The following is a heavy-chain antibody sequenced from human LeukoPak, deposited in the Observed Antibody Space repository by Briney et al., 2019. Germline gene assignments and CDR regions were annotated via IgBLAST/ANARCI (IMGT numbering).Heavy chain of an antibody. CDR3: AKSGSGWYGWYFDY. V-gene: IGHV3-23*01. CDR2: ISGSGGST. D-gene: IGHD6-19*01. Sequence: GGSLRLSCAASGFTFSSYAMSWVRQAPGKGLEWVSAISGSGGSTYYADSVKGRFTISRDNSKNTLYLQMNSLRAEDTAVYYCAKSGSGWYGWYFDYWGQGTLVTVSP. J-gene: IGHJ4*02. CDR1: GFTFSSYA.